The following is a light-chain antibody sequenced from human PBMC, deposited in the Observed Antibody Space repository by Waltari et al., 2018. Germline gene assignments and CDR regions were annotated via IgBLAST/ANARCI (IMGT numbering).Light chain of an antibody. CDR2: YVS. Sequence: QSALTQPASVSGSPGQSITISFTGTSSDVGGYNYVSWYQQHPGKAPKLMVYYVSKRPAGVSNRFSGSKSCNTASLTISGLQAEDEADYYCCSYAGSSTVVFGGGTKLTVL. CDR3: CSYAGSSTVV. J-gene: IGLJ2*01. CDR1: SSDVGGYNY. V-gene: IGLV2-23*02.